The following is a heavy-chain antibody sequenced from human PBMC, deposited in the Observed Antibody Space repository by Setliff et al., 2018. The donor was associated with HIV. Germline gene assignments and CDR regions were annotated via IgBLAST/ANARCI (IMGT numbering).Heavy chain of an antibody. CDR3: ARRRYSSSGKYFDY. J-gene: IGHJ4*02. CDR1: GGSISSTNW. Sequence: SETLSLTCAVSGGSISSTNWWSWVRQPPGKGLEWIGEIYHSGSTNYNPSLKSRVTISVDKSKNQFSLKLSSVTAADTAVYYCARRRYSSSGKYFDYWGQGTLVTVSS. V-gene: IGHV4-4*02. CDR2: IYHSGST. D-gene: IGHD6-13*01.